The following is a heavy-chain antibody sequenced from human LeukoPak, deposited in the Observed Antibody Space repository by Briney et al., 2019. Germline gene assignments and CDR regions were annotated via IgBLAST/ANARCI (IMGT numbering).Heavy chain of an antibody. CDR3: AAITMVRGAMDPYYYYGMDV. V-gene: IGHV3-21*01. CDR2: ISSSSSYI. CDR1: GFTFSSYS. D-gene: IGHD3-10*01. J-gene: IGHJ6*04. Sequence: GGSLRLSCAASGFTFSSYSMNWVRQAPGKGLEWVSSISSSSSYIYYADSVKGRFTISRDNAKNSLYLQMNSLRAEDTAVYYCAAITMVRGAMDPYYYYGMDVWGKGTTVTVSS.